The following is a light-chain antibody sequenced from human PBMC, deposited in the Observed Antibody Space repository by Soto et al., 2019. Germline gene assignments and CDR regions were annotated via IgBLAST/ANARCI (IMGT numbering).Light chain of an antibody. J-gene: IGKJ2*01. CDR1: QSVSSN. CDR2: GGS. Sequence: EIVMTQSPATLSVSPGERATLSCRASQSVSSNLAWYQQKPGLAPRLLIYGGSTRATGIPARFSGSGSGTEFTLTISSLQSEDFAVYYCQQYNNWPYTFGQGTKLEIK. V-gene: IGKV3-15*01. CDR3: QQYNNWPYT.